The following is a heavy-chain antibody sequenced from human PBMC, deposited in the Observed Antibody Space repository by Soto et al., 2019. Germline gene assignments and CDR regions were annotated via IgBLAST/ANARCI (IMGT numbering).Heavy chain of an antibody. CDR2: ISYDGSNK. Sequence: PGGSLRLSCAASGFTFSSYAMHWVRQAPGKGLEWVAVISYDGSNKYYADSVKGRFTISRDNSKNTLYLQMNSLRAEDTAVYYCARDLLGIQLWTHFDYWGQGTLVTVSS. J-gene: IGHJ4*02. D-gene: IGHD5-18*01. CDR3: ARDLLGIQLWTHFDY. CDR1: GFTFSSYA. V-gene: IGHV3-30-3*01.